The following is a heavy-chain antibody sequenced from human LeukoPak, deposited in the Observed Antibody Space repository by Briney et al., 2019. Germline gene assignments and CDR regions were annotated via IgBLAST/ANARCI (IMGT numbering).Heavy chain of an antibody. J-gene: IGHJ4*02. CDR1: GYSFTSNY. CDR2: IYPRDGST. V-gene: IGHV1-46*01. Sequence: GASVKVSCKASGYSFTSNYIHWVRQAPGQGLEWMGMIYPRDGSTSYVQKFQGRVTVTRDTSTSTVHMELSGLRSEDTAVYYCARDQEAFDYWGQGTLVTVSS. CDR3: ARDQEAFDY.